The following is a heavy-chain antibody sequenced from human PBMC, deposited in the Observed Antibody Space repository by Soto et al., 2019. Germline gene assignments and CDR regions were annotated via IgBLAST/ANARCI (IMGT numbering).Heavy chain of an antibody. CDR3: ARGPRALSY. J-gene: IGHJ4*02. V-gene: IGHV4-34*01. CDR1: GGSFSGYY. CDR2: INHSGST. Sequence: KTSETLSLTCAVYGGSFSGYYWSWIRQPPGKGLEWIGEINHSGSTNYNPSLKSRVTISVDTSKNQFSLKLSSVTAADTAVYYCARGPRALSYWGQGTLVTVSS.